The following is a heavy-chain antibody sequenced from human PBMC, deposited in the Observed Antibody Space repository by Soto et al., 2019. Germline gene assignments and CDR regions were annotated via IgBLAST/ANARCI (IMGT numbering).Heavy chain of an antibody. J-gene: IGHJ4*02. D-gene: IGHD5-18*01. Sequence: NPSETLSLTCTFSVCSIISYYWSLILQPPGNGLEWIGYIYYSGSTNYNPSLKSRVTISIHTSKRQFSLQLTSVTAAETAVYYCARGEADKAMVEYWGKGNMVNVSS. CDR2: IYYSGST. V-gene: IGHV4-59*01. CDR3: ARGEADKAMVEY. CDR1: VCSIISYY.